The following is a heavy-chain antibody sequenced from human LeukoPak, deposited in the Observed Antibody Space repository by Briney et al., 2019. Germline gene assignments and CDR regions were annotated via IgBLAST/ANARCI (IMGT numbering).Heavy chain of an antibody. J-gene: IGHJ4*02. CDR1: GGSLSSYY. CDR3: ASLVDTAMSY. D-gene: IGHD5-18*01. Sequence: SETLSLTCTVSGGSLSSYYWSWIRQPPGKGLEWIGYIYYSRSTNYNPSLKSRVTISVDTSKNQFSLKLSSVTAADTAVYYCASLVDTAMSYWGQGTLVTVSS. V-gene: IGHV4-59*08. CDR2: IYYSRST.